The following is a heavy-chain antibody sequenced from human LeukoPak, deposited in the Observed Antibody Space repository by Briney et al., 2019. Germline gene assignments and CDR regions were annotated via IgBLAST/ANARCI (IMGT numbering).Heavy chain of an antibody. V-gene: IGHV3-30-3*01. CDR3: ARDITRGAAGYYFDY. Sequence: PGRSLRLSCAASGFTFSSYAMHWVRQAPGKGLEWVAVISYDGSNKYYADSVKGRFTISRDNSKNTLYLQMDSLRSEDTAVYYCARDITRGAAGYYFDYWGQGTLVTVSS. CDR2: ISYDGSNK. CDR1: GFTFSSYA. J-gene: IGHJ4*02. D-gene: IGHD1-26*01.